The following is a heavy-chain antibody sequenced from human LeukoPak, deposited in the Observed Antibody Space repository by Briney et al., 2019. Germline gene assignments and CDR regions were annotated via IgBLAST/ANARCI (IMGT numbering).Heavy chain of an antibody. CDR2: VYYNGKT. V-gene: IGHV4-59*01. Sequence: SETLSLTCTVSSGSISDDYWSWIRQPPGKGLEWIGYVYYNGKTSYNPSLESRVTISVDTSKNQFSLTVNSVTAADTAVYYCARSAAGHQYYFDYWGQGNPVTVSS. D-gene: IGHD2-2*01. J-gene: IGHJ4*02. CDR1: SGSISDDY. CDR3: ARSAAGHQYYFDY.